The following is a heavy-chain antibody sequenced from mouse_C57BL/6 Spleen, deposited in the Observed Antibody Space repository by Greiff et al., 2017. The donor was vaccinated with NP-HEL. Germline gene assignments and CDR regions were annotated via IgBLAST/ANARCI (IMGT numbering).Heavy chain of an antibody. D-gene: IGHD1-1*01. Sequence: EVMLVESGGGLVKPGGSLKLSCAASGFTFSSYAMSWVRQTPEKRLEWVATISDGGRYTYYPDNVKGRFTISRDNAKNNLYLQMSHLKSEDTAMYYCARDYGGRPYYAMDYWGQGTSVTVSS. V-gene: IGHV5-4*01. CDR2: ISDGGRYT. CDR1: GFTFSSYA. CDR3: ARDYGGRPYYAMDY. J-gene: IGHJ4*01.